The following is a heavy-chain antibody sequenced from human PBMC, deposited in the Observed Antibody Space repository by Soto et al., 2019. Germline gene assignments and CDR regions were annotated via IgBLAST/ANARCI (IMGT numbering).Heavy chain of an antibody. CDR3: ARGSSSWYGYYYGMDV. D-gene: IGHD6-13*01. J-gene: IGHJ6*02. CDR2: IYYSGST. Sequence: PSETLSLTCTVSGGSISSGGYYWSWIRQHPGKGLEWIGYIYYSGSTYYNPSLKSRVTMSVDTSKNQFSLKLSSVTAADTAVYYCARGSSSWYGYYYGMDVWGQGTTVTVSS. V-gene: IGHV4-31*03. CDR1: GGSISSGGYY.